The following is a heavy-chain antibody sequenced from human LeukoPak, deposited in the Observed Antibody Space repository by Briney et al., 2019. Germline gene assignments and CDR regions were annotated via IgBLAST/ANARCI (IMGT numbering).Heavy chain of an antibody. CDR2: INPNSGGT. V-gene: IGHV1-2*02. CDR3: ARVRATIFGVVITYYYGMDV. CDR1: GYTFTGYY. D-gene: IGHD3-3*01. Sequence: ASVTVSCTASGYTFTGYYMHWVRQAPGQGLEWMGWINPNSGGTNYAQKFQGRVTMTRDTSISTAYMELSRLRSDDTAVYYCARVRATIFGVVITYYYGMDVWGQGTTVTVSS. J-gene: IGHJ6*02.